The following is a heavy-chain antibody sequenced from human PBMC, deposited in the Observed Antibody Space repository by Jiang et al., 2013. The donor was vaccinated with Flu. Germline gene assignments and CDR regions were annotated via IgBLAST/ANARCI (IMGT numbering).Heavy chain of an antibody. CDR3: ARGMINMVRDPPASYYFDY. V-gene: IGHV4-59*01. CDR2: IYFSGT. D-gene: IGHD3-10*01. CDR1: GGSISSYY. Sequence: GPGLVKPSETLSLTCTVSGGSISSYYWSWIRQPPGKGLEWIGYIYFSGTNYNPSLKSRVTISLDTSKSQFSLKLRSVTAADTAVYYCARGMINMVRDPPASYYFDYWGQGTLVTVSS. J-gene: IGHJ4*02.